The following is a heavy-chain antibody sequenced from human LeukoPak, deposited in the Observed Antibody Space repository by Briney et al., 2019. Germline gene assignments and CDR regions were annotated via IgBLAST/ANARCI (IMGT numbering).Heavy chain of an antibody. CDR1: GDKFLSYG. J-gene: IGHJ1*01. CDR2: IRADNGDT. Sequence: ASVWVSCKTSGDKFLSYGISWVRQPPGQGLEWLGWIRADNGDTRFAEKFQGRFTMPTDTATSKGHMELRSLRSDDTAVYYCARDWPTVIADFWGQGTLVTVSS. V-gene: IGHV1-18*04. CDR3: ARDWPTVIADF. D-gene: IGHD4-11*01.